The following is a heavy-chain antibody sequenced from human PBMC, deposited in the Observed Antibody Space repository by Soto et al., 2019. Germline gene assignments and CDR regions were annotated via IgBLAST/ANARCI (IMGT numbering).Heavy chain of an antibody. V-gene: IGHV2-5*02. CDR1: GFSLSTSGVG. J-gene: IGHJ4*02. D-gene: IGHD3-22*01. CDR2: IYWDDDK. CDR3: AHTPRPYYYDSSGYSTFDY. Sequence: QITLKESGPTLVKPTQTLTLTCTFSGFSLSTSGVGVGWIRQPPGKALEWLALIYWDDDKRYSPSLKSRLTITKDTSNTQVVLTMTNMDPVETATFCCAHTPRPYYYDSSGYSTFDYWGQGTLVTVSS.